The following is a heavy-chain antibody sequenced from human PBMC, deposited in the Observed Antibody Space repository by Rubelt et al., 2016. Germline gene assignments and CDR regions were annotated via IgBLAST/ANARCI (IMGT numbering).Heavy chain of an antibody. D-gene: IGHD6-19*01. Sequence: QLQLEESGPGLVKPSETLSLTCTVSGGSVSSTSYYWGWIRQPPGKGLEWIGSIYYSGHTYYNPSLKSRVTKSVATSKNQFSLKLRSVTAADTAVYYCARGEVAVNAFAIWGQGTMVTVSS. CDR3: ARGEVAVNAFAI. J-gene: IGHJ3*02. CDR1: GGSVSSTSYY. CDR2: IYYSGHT. V-gene: IGHV4-39*01.